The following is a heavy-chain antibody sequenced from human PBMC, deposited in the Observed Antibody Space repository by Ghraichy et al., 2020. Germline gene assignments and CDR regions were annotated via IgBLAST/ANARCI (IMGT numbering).Heavy chain of an antibody. CDR1: GGTFSSYA. CDR3: ASSSLYSSSWYGPPMYYYYGMDV. Sequence: SVKVSCKASGGTFSSYAISWVRQAPGQGLEWMGRIIPILGIANYAQKFQGRVTITADKSTSTAYMELSSLRSEDTAVYYCASSSLYSSSWYGPPMYYYYGMDVWGQGTTVTVSS. D-gene: IGHD6-13*01. V-gene: IGHV1-69*04. J-gene: IGHJ6*02. CDR2: IIPILGIA.